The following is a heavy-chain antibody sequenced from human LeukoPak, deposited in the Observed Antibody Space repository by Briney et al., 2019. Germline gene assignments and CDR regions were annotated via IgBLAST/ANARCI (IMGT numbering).Heavy chain of an antibody. V-gene: IGHV4-31*03. D-gene: IGHD5-12*01. CDR3: AREAVATITSGYFDY. CDR1: GGSICSGGYY. CDR2: IYYSGST. Sequence: SETLSLTCTVSGGSICSGGYYWSWIRQHPGKGLEWIGYIYYSGSTYYNPSLKSRVTISVDTSKNQFSLKLSSVTAADTAVYYCAREAVATITSGYFDYWGQGTLVTVSS. J-gene: IGHJ4*02.